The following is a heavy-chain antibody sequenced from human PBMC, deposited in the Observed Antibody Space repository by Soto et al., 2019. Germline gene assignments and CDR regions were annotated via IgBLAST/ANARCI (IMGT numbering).Heavy chain of an antibody. V-gene: IGHV4-34*01. CDR1: GGSFSGYY. Sequence: PSETLSLTCAVYGGSFSGYYWSWIRQPPGKGLEWIGEINHSGSTNYNPSLKSRVTISVDTSKNQFSLQRNSVTPEDTAVYDCAVNYEGLFYWGQGTLVTVSS. CDR3: AVNYEGLFY. J-gene: IGHJ4*02. D-gene: IGHD1-7*01. CDR2: INHSGST.